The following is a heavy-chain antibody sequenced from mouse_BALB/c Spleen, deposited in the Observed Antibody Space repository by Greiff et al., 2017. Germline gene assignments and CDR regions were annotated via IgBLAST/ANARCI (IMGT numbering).Heavy chain of an antibody. J-gene: IGHJ1*01. CDR3: ASFYRYDGYFDV. D-gene: IGHD2-14*01. V-gene: IGHV5-12-2*01. CDR1: GFTFSSYT. CDR2: ISNGGGST. Sequence: EVMLVESGGGLVQPGGSLKLSCAASGFTFSSYTMSWVRQTPEKRLEWVAYISNGGGSTYYPDTVKGRFTISRDNAKNTLYLQMSSLKSEDTAMYYCASFYRYDGYFDVWGAGTTVTVSS.